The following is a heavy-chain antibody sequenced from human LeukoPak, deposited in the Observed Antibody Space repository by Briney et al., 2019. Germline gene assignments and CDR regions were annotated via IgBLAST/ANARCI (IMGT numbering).Heavy chain of an antibody. Sequence: GASVKVSCKASGYTFTGYYMHWVRQAPGQGLEWMGRINPNSGGTTYAQKFQGTFTMTRDTAISTAYMELSGLSSDDTAVYYCAREMTGVSDYWGQGTLVTVSS. CDR3: AREMTGVSDY. CDR2: INPNSGGT. CDR1: GYTFTGYY. V-gene: IGHV1-2*06. D-gene: IGHD3-10*01. J-gene: IGHJ4*02.